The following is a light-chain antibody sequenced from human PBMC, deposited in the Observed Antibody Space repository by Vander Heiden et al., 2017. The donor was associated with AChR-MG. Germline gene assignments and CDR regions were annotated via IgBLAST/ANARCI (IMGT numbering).Light chain of an antibody. Sequence: IVMTQSPATLSVSPGERATLSCRASQSVDSNLAWYQQKPGQAPRLLIYGASTRATGIPAGFSGTGSGTEFTLTISSLQSEDFAVYHCQQYSNWPLTFGGGTKVAIK. J-gene: IGKJ4*01. V-gene: IGKV3-15*01. CDR1: QSVDSN. CDR3: QQYSNWPLT. CDR2: GAS.